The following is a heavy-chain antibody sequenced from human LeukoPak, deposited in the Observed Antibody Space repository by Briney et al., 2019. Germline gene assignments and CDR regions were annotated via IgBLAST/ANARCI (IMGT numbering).Heavy chain of an antibody. D-gene: IGHD5-12*01. J-gene: IGHJ4*02. CDR2: ISGSGGST. CDR1: GFTFSSYA. CDR3: AKDIGRYSGYDYGGFDY. V-gene: IGHV3-23*01. Sequence: GGSLRLSCAASGFTFSSYAMSWVRQAPGKGLEWVSAISGSGGSTYYADSVKGRFTISRDNSKNSLYLQMNSLRAEDTALYYCAKDIGRYSGYDYGGFDYWGQGTLVTVSS.